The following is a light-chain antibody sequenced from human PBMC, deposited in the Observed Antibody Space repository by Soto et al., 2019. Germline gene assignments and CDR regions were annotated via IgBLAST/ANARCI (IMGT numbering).Light chain of an antibody. J-gene: IGKJ5*01. CDR1: QSVSSN. CDR2: DAS. Sequence: EIVMTQSTGTLSLSPGERATLSCRASQSVSSNLAWYQQKPGQAPRLLIYDASKRATGLPARFSGSGSGTDFTLTISSLEPEDFAFYYCQQRSKWPPTFGQGTRLGIK. V-gene: IGKV3-11*01. CDR3: QQRSKWPPT.